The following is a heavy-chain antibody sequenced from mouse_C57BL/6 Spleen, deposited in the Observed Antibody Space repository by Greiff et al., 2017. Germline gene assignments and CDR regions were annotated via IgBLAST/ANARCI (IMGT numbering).Heavy chain of an antibody. CDR2: IDPSDSYT. D-gene: IGHD2-4*01. Sequence: QVQLQQPGAELVKPGASVKLSCKASGYTFTSYWMQWVEQRPGQGLEWIGEIDPSDSYTNYNQKFKGKATLTVDTSSSTAYMQLSSLTSEDSAVYYCARKDYDYGRYYFDYWGQGTTLTVSS. J-gene: IGHJ2*01. V-gene: IGHV1-50*01. CDR1: GYTFTSYW. CDR3: ARKDYDYGRYYFDY.